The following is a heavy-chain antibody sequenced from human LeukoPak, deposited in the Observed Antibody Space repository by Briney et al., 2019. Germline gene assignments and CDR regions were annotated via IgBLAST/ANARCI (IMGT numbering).Heavy chain of an antibody. CDR2: ISYDGSNK. CDR3: ARDGLGYCSGGSCYGFHY. Sequence: PGGSLRLSCAASGFTFSSYAMHWVRQAPGKGLEWVAVISYDGSNKYYADSVKGRFTISRDNSKNTLYLQMNSLRAEDTAVYYCARDGLGYCSGGSCYGFHYWGQGTLVTVSS. CDR1: GFTFSSYA. V-gene: IGHV3-30-3*01. D-gene: IGHD2-15*01. J-gene: IGHJ4*02.